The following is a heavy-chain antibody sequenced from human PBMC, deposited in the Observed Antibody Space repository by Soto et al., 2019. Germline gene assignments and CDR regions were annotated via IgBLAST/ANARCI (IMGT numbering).Heavy chain of an antibody. Sequence: ASVKVSCKASGYIFTRYGISWVRQAPGQGLEWMGWISPYNGDTRYTQKFQGGVTLTADTSTSTAYMDLRSLRSDDTAVYFCARDAPYNLDSSLYGPLDYWGQGTLVTVSS. V-gene: IGHV1-18*01. CDR3: ARDAPYNLDSSLYGPLDY. J-gene: IGHJ4*02. D-gene: IGHD3-22*01. CDR1: GYIFTRYG. CDR2: ISPYNGDT.